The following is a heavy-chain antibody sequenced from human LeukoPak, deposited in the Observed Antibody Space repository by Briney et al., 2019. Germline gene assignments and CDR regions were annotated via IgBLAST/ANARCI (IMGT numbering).Heavy chain of an antibody. CDR3: ARAPGHHYVDY. J-gene: IGHJ4*02. D-gene: IGHD3-10*01. CDR1: GFTFSSYT. V-gene: IGHV3-21*01. CDR2: ISSTSSNI. Sequence: GGSLRLSCAASGFTFSSYTMTWVRQAPGQGLEWVSSISSTSSNIYYADSVKGRFAISRDNAKNSLDLQMNSLRAEDTALYYCARAPGHHYVDYWGQGTLVTVSS.